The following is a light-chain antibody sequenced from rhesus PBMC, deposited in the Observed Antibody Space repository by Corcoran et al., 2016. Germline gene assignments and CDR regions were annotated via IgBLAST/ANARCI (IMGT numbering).Light chain of an antibody. CDR2: AAS. CDR3: QHGCGIPWT. CDR1: QGLSNN. Sequence: DIQMTQSPSSLSASVGDRVTITCQASQGLSNNLAWYQQKPGKVPKLLIYAASTLQSGVPSRCSGSGSGTDFTLTISSLQPEDFATYYCQHGCGIPWTFGQGTKVEIK. V-gene: IGKV1S17*01. J-gene: IGKJ1*01.